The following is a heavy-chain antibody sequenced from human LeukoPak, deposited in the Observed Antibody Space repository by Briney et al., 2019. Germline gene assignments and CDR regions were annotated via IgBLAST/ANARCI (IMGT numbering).Heavy chain of an antibody. V-gene: IGHV4-30-2*01. Sequence: PSETLSLTCAVSSGSTSSGGYSWSWIRQPPGKGLEWIGYIYHSGSTYYNPSLKSRVTISVDRSKNQFSLKLSSVTAADTAVYYCARGVLEWSYYYYYGMDVWGQGTTVTVSS. D-gene: IGHD3-3*01. CDR1: SGSTSSGGYS. CDR2: IYHSGST. CDR3: ARGVLEWSYYYYYGMDV. J-gene: IGHJ6*02.